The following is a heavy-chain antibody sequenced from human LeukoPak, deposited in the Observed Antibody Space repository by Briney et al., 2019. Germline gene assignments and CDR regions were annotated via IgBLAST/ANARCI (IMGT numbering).Heavy chain of an antibody. Sequence: PSETLSLTCAVSGGSISVGGYSWSWIRQPPGKGLEWTGYIYYSGSTYYNPSLKSRVTMSLDRSKNQFSLKLNSVTAADTGVYYCALMTTMTTRAFDIWGQGTMVTVSS. CDR3: ALMTTMTTRAFDI. D-gene: IGHD4-17*01. V-gene: IGHV4-30-2*01. CDR2: IYYSGST. CDR1: GGSISVGGYS. J-gene: IGHJ3*02.